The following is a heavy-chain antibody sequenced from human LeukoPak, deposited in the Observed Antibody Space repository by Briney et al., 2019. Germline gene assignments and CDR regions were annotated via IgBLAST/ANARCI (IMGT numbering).Heavy chain of an antibody. J-gene: IGHJ4*02. V-gene: IGHV3-23*01. D-gene: IGHD6-19*01. CDR3: AKTTTGYSSGRFPGWPVDY. CDR2: IFGSGGST. Sequence: PGGSLRLSCAASGFTFSSYEMYWVRQAPGKGLEWVSGIFGSGGSTHYADSVKGRFTISRDNSKNTVYLQMNSLRAEDTAVYYCAKTTTGYSSGRFPGWPVDYWGQGTLVTVSS. CDR1: GFTFSSYE.